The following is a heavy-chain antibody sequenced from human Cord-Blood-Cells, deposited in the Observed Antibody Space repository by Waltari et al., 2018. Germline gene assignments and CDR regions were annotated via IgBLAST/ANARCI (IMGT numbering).Heavy chain of an antibody. J-gene: IGHJ4*02. CDR1: GFTFSSYA. Sequence: QVQLVESGGGVVQPGRSLRLSCAASGFTFSSYAITWVRQAPGKGLEWVAVISYDGSNKYYADSVKGRFTISRDNSKNTLYLQMNSLRAEDTAVYYCARDNDDSSGYYFDYWGQGTLVTVSS. CDR2: ISYDGSNK. D-gene: IGHD3-22*01. CDR3: ARDNDDSSGYYFDY. V-gene: IGHV3-30*04.